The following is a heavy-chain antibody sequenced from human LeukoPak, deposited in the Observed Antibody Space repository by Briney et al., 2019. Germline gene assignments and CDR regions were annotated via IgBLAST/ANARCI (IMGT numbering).Heavy chain of an antibody. CDR2: INHSGST. V-gene: IGHV4-34*08. CDR1: GFTFSNAW. Sequence: GSLRLSCAASGFTFSNAWMSWVRQPPGKGLEWIGEINHSGSTNYNPSLKSRVTISVDTSKNQFSLKLSSVTAADTAVYYCATRGLWAWGQGTLVTVSS. J-gene: IGHJ5*02. D-gene: IGHD3-10*01. CDR3: ATRGLWA.